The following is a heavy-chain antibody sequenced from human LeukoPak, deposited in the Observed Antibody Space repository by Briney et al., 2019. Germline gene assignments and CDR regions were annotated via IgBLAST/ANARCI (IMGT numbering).Heavy chain of an antibody. CDR2: ISAYNGNT. CDR1: GYTFTSYG. CDR3: AREIAAAEGSNWFDP. V-gene: IGHV1-18*01. J-gene: IGHJ5*02. Sequence: ASVKVSFKASGYTFTSYGISWVRQAPGQGLEWMGWISAYNGNTNYAQKLQGRVTMTTDTSTSTAYMELRSLRSDDTAVYYCAREIAAAEGSNWFDPWGQGTLVTVSS. D-gene: IGHD6-13*01.